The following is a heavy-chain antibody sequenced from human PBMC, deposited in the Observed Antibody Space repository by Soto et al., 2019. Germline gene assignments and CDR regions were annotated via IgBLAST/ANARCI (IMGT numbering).Heavy chain of an antibody. J-gene: IGHJ4*02. D-gene: IGHD2-21*02. Sequence: PGGSLRLSCAASGFTFSSYAMSWVRQAPGKGLEWVSAISGSGGSTYYADSVKGRFTISRDNSKNTLYLQMNSLRAEDTAVYYCAKDISLSPVVTPRYSCQGTLVTVSS. CDR1: GFTFSSYA. CDR3: AKDISLSPVVTPRY. V-gene: IGHV3-23*01. CDR2: ISGSGGST.